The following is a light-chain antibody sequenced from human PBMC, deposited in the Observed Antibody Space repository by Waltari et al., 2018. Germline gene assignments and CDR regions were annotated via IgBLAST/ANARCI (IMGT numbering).Light chain of an antibody. CDR1: QSISYW. J-gene: IGKJ4*01. V-gene: IGKV1-5*03. CDR2: KAS. CDR3: QQFYRYPLT. Sequence: DIQMTQSPSTLSASVGDRVTITCRATQSISYWLAWYQHKPGKAPNLLIYKASNLKSGVPSRCSGSGSGTEFTLTISSLQPDDCGTYYCQQFYRYPLTFGGGTKVEI.